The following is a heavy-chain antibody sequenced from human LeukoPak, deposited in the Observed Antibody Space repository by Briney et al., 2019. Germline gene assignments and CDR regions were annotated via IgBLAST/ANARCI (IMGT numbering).Heavy chain of an antibody. Sequence: PGGSLRLSCAASGFTFSSYAMSWVRQAPGKGLEWVSYISSSGSTIYYADSVKGRFTISRDNAKNSLYLQMNSLRAEDTAVYYCARGEDYYDSSGYSYKGDAFDIWGQGTMVTVSS. CDR2: ISSSGSTI. CDR1: GFTFSSYA. CDR3: ARGEDYYDSSGYSYKGDAFDI. D-gene: IGHD3-22*01. V-gene: IGHV3-48*04. J-gene: IGHJ3*02.